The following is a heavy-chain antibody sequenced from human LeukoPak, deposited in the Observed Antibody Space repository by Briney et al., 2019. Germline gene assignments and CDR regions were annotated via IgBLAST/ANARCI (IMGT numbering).Heavy chain of an antibody. D-gene: IGHD3-10*01. CDR1: GFTFSSYA. J-gene: IGHJ3*02. Sequence: GGSLRLSCAASGFTFSSYAMSWVRQAPGKGLEWVSAISGSGGSTYYADSVKGRFTISRDNSKNTLYLQMNSLRAEDTAVYYCAREIGPGTGSGDAFDIWGQGTMVTVSS. CDR3: AREIGPGTGSGDAFDI. V-gene: IGHV3-23*01. CDR2: ISGSGGST.